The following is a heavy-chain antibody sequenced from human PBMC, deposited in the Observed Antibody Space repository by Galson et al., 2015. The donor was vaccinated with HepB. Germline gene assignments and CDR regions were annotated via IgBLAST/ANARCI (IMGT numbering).Heavy chain of an antibody. CDR2: ISYDGSKK. CDR3: AKRGGRMVRGVTFGGMDV. Sequence: SLRLSCAASGFTFSSYGMHWVRQAPGKGLGWVAVISYDGSKKYYADFVKGRFTISRDNSKNTLYLQMNSLRAEDTAVYYCAKRGGRMVRGVTFGGMDVWGQGTTVTVSS. J-gene: IGHJ6*02. CDR1: GFTFSSYG. D-gene: IGHD3-10*01. V-gene: IGHV3-30*18.